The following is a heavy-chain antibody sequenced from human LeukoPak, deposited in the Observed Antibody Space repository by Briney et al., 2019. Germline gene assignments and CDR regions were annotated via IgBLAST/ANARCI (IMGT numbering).Heavy chain of an antibody. Sequence: PSETLSLTCAVYGGSFSGYYWSWIRQPPGKGLEWIGEINHSGSTNYNPSLKSRVTISVDTSKNQFSLKLSSVTAADTAVYYCARVFSYSSSSDIDYWGQGTLVTVSS. CDR1: GGSFSGYY. CDR2: INHSGST. CDR3: ARVFSYSSSSDIDY. V-gene: IGHV4-34*01. D-gene: IGHD6-6*01. J-gene: IGHJ4*02.